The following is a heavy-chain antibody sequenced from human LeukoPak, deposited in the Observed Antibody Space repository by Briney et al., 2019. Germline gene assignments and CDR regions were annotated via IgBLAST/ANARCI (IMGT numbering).Heavy chain of an antibody. CDR3: AKYGANSFYDN. J-gene: IGHJ4*02. Sequence: GGSLRLSCAASVFTFSDYGMVWVRQAPGEGLEWVAFIQYDGSIKYYTDSVKDRFTVSRDNSRNTLYLQMNSVRDEDAAVYYCAKYGANSFYDNWGQGTLVTVSS. CDR2: IQYDGSIK. V-gene: IGHV3-30*02. D-gene: IGHD4/OR15-4a*01. CDR1: VFTFSDYG.